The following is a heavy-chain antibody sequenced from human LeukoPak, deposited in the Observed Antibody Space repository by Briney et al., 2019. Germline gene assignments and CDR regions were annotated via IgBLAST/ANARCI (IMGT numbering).Heavy chain of an antibody. CDR1: GGSINSYY. CDR3: ARVDIRTAFFDY. CDR2: IYSSGST. D-gene: IGHD5-12*01. J-gene: IGHJ4*02. V-gene: IGHV4-4*07. Sequence: SETLSLTCTVSGGSINSYYWSWIRQPAGKGLEWIGRIYSSGSTGYDPSLKSRVTMSLDTSKNQFSLNLSSVTAADTAVYYCARVDIRTAFFDYWGQGTLVTVSS.